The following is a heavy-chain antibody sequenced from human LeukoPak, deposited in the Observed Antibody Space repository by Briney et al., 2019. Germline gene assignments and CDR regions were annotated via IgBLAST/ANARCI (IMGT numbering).Heavy chain of an antibody. Sequence: PGGSLRLSWAASGFTFSSYAMSWVRQAPGKGLEWVSAISGSGGSTYYADSVKGRFTISRDNSKNTLYLQMNSLRAEDTAVYYCAKDRSRWYFFDYWGQGTLVTVSS. V-gene: IGHV3-23*01. CDR3: AKDRSRWYFFDY. J-gene: IGHJ4*02. CDR2: ISGSGGST. D-gene: IGHD1-14*01. CDR1: GFTFSSYA.